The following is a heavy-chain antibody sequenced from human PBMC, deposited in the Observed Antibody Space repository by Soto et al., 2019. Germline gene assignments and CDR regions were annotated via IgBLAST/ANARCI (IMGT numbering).Heavy chain of an antibody. Sequence: PSETTSLRCTVCGGSMCSSSYSGGWIRQPPGKGLEWIGSIYYSGSTYYNPSLKSRVTISVDTSKNQFSLKLSSVTAADTAVYYCARHVYGDFDYWGQGTQVTVSS. J-gene: IGHJ4*02. V-gene: IGHV4-39*01. D-gene: IGHD4-17*01. CDR2: IYYSGST. CDR1: GGSMCSSSYS. CDR3: ARHVYGDFDY.